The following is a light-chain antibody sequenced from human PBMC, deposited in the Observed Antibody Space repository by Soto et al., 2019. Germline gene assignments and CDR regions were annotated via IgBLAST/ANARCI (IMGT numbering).Light chain of an antibody. V-gene: IGKV3-15*01. Sequence: DIVMTQSPATLSVSPGERATLSCRASQSVSSNLAWYQQKGGQAPRLLMYGASTRATGIPVRFSGSGSGTEFTLIISSLQSEDFAVYYCQQYNDWPRTFGQGTKVEIK. CDR3: QQYNDWPRT. CDR1: QSVSSN. J-gene: IGKJ1*01. CDR2: GAS.